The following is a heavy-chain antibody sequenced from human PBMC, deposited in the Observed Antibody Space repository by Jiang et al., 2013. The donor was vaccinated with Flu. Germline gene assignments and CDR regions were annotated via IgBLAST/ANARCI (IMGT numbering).Heavy chain of an antibody. CDR3: ARGEYSSGWFDY. V-gene: IGHV4-34*01. D-gene: IGHD6-19*01. Sequence: LLKPSETLSLTCAVYGGSFSGYYWSWIRQPPGKGLEWIGEINHSGSTNYNPSLKSRVTISVDTSKNQFSLKLSSVTAADTAVYYCARGEYSSGWFDYWGQGTLVTVSS. CDR1: GGSFSGYY. J-gene: IGHJ4*02. CDR2: INHSGST.